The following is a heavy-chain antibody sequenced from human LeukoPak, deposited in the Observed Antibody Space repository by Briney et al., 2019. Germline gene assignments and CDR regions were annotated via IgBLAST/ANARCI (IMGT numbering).Heavy chain of an antibody. J-gene: IGHJ4*02. CDR2: INPNSGAT. V-gene: IGHV1-2*02. CDR1: GYTFTGYY. CDR3: AKILNYYDGSGRFDD. Sequence: ASVKVSCKASGYTFTGYYLHWVRQAPGQGRDWMGWINPNSGATDYAQRFQGRVTMTRDTYISTAYMELSRLRSDDTAVYFCAKILNYYDGSGRFDDWGPGSLVTVSS. D-gene: IGHD3-22*01.